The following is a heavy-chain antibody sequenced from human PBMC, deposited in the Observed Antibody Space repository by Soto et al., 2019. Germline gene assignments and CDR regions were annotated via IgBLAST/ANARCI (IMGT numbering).Heavy chain of an antibody. CDR3: ARRRQYCTRYIGVAQSYYTLDC. CDR2: IYPGDSDT. V-gene: IGHV5-51*01. J-gene: IGHJ6*02. Sequence: GKSPKLYCKATVYSLTKYWIGLGRQMPGNGLEWMGTIYPGDSDTRYGPAFEGQVTISADKSITTAYLQWSSLKASDTAVYFCARRRQYCTRYIGVAQSYYTLDCRGQATTFT. D-gene: IGHD2-8*01. CDR1: VYSLTKYW.